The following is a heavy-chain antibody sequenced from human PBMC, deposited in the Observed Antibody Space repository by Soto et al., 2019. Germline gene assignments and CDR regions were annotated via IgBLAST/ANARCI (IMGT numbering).Heavy chain of an antibody. Sequence: QAQLVQSGAEVKNPGSSVKVSCKGSGGTFSSYTISWVRQAPGQGLEWMGRIIPILGIANHAQKFQGRVTITADKSTSTAYMELSSLSSEDTVVYYCARFRGSYGMDVWGQGTTGTVSS. J-gene: IGHJ6*02. CDR2: IIPILGIA. V-gene: IGHV1-69*02. CDR1: GGTFSSYT. D-gene: IGHD3-10*01. CDR3: ARFRGSYGMDV.